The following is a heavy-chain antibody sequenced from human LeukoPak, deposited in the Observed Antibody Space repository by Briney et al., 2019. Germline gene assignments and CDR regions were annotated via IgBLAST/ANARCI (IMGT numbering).Heavy chain of an antibody. Sequence: GGSLRLSCAASGFTFSSYAMHWVRQAPGKGLEWVAVISYDGSNKYYADSVKGRFTISRDSSKNTLFLQMNSLRAEDTAVYYCARDLDSGDDTGLDYWGQGTLVTVSS. CDR3: ARDLDSGDDTGLDY. D-gene: IGHD5-12*01. CDR2: ISYDGSNK. CDR1: GFTFSSYA. J-gene: IGHJ4*02. V-gene: IGHV3-30*04.